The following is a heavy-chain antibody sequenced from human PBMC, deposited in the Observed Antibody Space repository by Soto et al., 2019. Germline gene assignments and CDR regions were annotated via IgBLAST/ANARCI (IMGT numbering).Heavy chain of an antibody. CDR2: IYWDSDK. CDR1: GFSLNTGGLG. CDR3: AHILCGGDCLRSYSSHYYYGMDV. V-gene: IGHV2-5*02. J-gene: IGHJ6*02. Sequence: QITLKESGPTLVKPTQTLTLTCTFSGFSLNTGGLGVGWIRQPPGKALEWLALIYWDSDKRYSPSLKSRLSITTDTPNNRVLLTMTNTHPVDTATYYCAHILCGGDCLRSYSSHYYYGMDVWGQGTTVTVSS. D-gene: IGHD2-21*02.